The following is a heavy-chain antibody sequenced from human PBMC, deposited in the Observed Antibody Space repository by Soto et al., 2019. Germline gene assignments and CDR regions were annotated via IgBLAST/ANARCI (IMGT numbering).Heavy chain of an antibody. CDR1: GYTFTSYA. D-gene: IGHD3-9*01. V-gene: IGHV1-3*01. J-gene: IGHJ4*02. CDR3: ARDFRYDILTGYYTPFSFVY. Sequence: QVQLVQSGAEVKKPGASVKVSCKASGYTFTSYAMHWVRQAPGQRLEWMGWINAGNGNTKYSQKFQGRVTITRDTSASTAYMELSSLRSEDTAVYYCARDFRYDILTGYYTPFSFVYWGQGTLVTVSS. CDR2: INAGNGNT.